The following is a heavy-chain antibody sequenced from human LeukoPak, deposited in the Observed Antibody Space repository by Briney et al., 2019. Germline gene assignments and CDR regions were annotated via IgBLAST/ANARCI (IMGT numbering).Heavy chain of an antibody. D-gene: IGHD7-27*01. V-gene: IGHV3-7*01. CDR2: INQDGSEK. J-gene: IGHJ3*02. CDR1: GFTFRNYW. Sequence: GGSLRLSCAASGFTFRNYWMVWVRQAPGQGLEWVAYINQDGSEKYYVDSVKGRFTISRDNAKNSLSLQMNSLRAEDTAVYYCARELAGTHAFDIWGQGTMVTVSS. CDR3: ARELAGTHAFDI.